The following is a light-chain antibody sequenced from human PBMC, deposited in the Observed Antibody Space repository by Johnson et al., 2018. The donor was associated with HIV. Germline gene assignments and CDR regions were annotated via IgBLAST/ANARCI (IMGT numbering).Light chain of an antibody. V-gene: IGLV1-51*02. CDR2: ENT. J-gene: IGLJ1*01. CDR3: GTWDSRLSTYV. CDR1: SSNIGNNY. Sequence: QSMLTQPPSVSAAPGQKVTISCSGSSSNIGNNYVSWYQQVPGTAPKLLIYENTNRPSGIPDRFSASKSGTSATLDITGLQTGDEADHYCGTWDSRLSTYVFGTGTKVTVL.